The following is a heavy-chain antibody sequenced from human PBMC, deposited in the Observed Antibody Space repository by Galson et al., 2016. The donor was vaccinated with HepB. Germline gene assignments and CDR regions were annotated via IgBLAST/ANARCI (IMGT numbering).Heavy chain of an antibody. Sequence: SLRLSCAVSGFTVSNNYMSWVRQPPGKGLEWVALIYSGGSTHYADSVKGRFTISRDNSKNTLYLQMSSLRAEDTAVYYCARKTDTGNGDYWGQGTLVTVSS. CDR2: IYSGGST. V-gene: IGHV3-53*01. CDR1: GFTVSNNY. D-gene: IGHD4-23*01. J-gene: IGHJ4*02. CDR3: ARKTDTGNGDY.